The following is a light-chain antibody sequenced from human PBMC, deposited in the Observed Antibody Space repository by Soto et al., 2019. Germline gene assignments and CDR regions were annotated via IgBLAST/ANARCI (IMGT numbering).Light chain of an antibody. CDR2: LNSDGSH. CDR3: QTWGTGIQV. V-gene: IGLV4-69*01. Sequence: QSVLTQSPSASASLGASVKLTCTLSSRHSSYAIAWHQQQPEKGPRFLMKLNSDGSHNKGDGIPDRFSGSSSGAERYLTISSLQSEDETDYYCQTWGTGIQVFGGGTKLTVL. CDR1: SRHSSYA. J-gene: IGLJ2*01.